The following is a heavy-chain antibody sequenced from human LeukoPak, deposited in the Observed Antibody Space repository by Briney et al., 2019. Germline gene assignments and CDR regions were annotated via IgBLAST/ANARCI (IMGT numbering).Heavy chain of an antibody. CDR1: GFSFSSYG. V-gene: IGHV3-30*02. CDR3: AKPPRETYYYGSGSPTGVGY. Sequence: QTGGSLRLSCAASGFSFSSYGMQWVRQVPGKGLEWVAFIQYDGSNKYYAESVRGRFTISRDNSKNTLYLQMNSLRAEDTAVYYCAKPPRETYYYGSGSPTGVGYWGQGTLVTVSS. CDR2: IQYDGSNK. J-gene: IGHJ4*02. D-gene: IGHD3-10*01.